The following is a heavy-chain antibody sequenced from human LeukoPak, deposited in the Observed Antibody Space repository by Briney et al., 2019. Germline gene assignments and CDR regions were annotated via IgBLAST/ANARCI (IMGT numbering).Heavy chain of an antibody. CDR3: AKNSGYRGLELRVAFDI. CDR1: GFTFSSYG. V-gene: IGHV3-30*02. D-gene: IGHD6-13*01. Sequence: PGGSLRLSCAASGFTFSSYGMHWVRQAPGKGLEWVAFIRYDGSNKYYADSVKGRFTISRDNSKNTLYPQMNSLRAEDTAVYYCAKNSGYRGLELRVAFDIWGLGTMVTVSS. J-gene: IGHJ3*02. CDR2: IRYDGSNK.